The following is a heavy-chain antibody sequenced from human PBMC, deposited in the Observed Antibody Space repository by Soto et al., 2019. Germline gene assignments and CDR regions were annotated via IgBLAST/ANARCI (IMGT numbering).Heavy chain of an antibody. D-gene: IGHD6-19*01. Sequence: PSEALSRTCPVSGASVSSGTYYWSWIRQPPWNGREWIGYIYYSGITLYNPSLKSRVTLSGDTSKNQFSLRLSSVTAADTAVYFCARDPGVGAVADDYYYYGMDVWGQGTTVTVSS. J-gene: IGHJ6*02. CDR3: ARDPGVGAVADDYYYYGMDV. CDR2: IYYSGIT. CDR1: GASVSSGTYY. V-gene: IGHV4-61*01.